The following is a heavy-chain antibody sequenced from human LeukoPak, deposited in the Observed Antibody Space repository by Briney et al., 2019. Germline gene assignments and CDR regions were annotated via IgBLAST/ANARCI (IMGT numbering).Heavy chain of an antibody. CDR1: GFTFSSYA. Sequence: GGPLRLSCAASGFTFSSYAMHWVRQAPGKGLEWVAVISYDGSNKYYADSVKGRFTISRDNSKNTLYLQMNSLRAEDTAVYYCARGGKIAARPNFDYWGQGTLVTVSS. CDR2: ISYDGSNK. D-gene: IGHD6-6*01. J-gene: IGHJ4*02. CDR3: ARGGKIAARPNFDY. V-gene: IGHV3-30-3*01.